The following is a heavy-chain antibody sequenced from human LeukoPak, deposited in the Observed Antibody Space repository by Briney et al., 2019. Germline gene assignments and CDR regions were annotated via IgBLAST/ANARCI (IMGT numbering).Heavy chain of an antibody. J-gene: IGHJ4*02. D-gene: IGHD2-2*01. Sequence: GGSLRLSCAASGFTVSSNYMSWVRQAPGKGLEWVSVIYSGGSTYYADSVKGRFTISRHNSKNTLYLQMNSLRVEDTAAYYCAKDTYAGIGLLLDSWGQGTLVTVSS. CDR2: IYSGGST. V-gene: IGHV3-53*01. CDR3: AKDTYAGIGLLLDS. CDR1: GFTVSSNY.